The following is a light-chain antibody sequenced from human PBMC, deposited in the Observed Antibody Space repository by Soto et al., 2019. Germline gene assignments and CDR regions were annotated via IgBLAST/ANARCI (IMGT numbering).Light chain of an antibody. J-gene: IGKJ3*01. CDR2: GAS. Sequence: DIVLTQSPGTLSLSPGERATLSCRASQTVSSNNLAWYQQKRGQAPRLLIYGASSRAAAIPDRFRGSGSGTDFTLIISSLAPEDFAGYYCQQYGSSPFTFGPGTAVDIK. CDR1: QTVSSNN. V-gene: IGKV3-20*01. CDR3: QQYGSSPFT.